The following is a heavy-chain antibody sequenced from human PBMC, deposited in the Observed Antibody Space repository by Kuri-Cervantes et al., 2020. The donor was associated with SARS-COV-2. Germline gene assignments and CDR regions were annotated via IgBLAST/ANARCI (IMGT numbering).Heavy chain of an antibody. CDR2: INHSGST. CDR3: ARGVPGY. Sequence: SQTLSLTCAVYGESFIGYYWSWVRQPPGKGLEWIGDINHSGSTNYNPSLKSRVIVSMDKSKNQFSLKLGSVTAADTAIYYCARGVPGYWGQGSLVTVSS. V-gene: IGHV4-34*01. J-gene: IGHJ4*02. D-gene: IGHD6-6*01. CDR1: GESFIGYY.